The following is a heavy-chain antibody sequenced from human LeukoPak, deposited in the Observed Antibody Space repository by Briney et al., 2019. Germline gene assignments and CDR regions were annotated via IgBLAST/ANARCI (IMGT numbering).Heavy chain of an antibody. D-gene: IGHD5-18*01. CDR1: GFTFSSYA. CDR3: AKDPIVDAAMIYFDY. CDR2: ISGSGGST. Sequence: GGSLRLSCAASGFTFSSYAMSWVRQAPGKGLEWVSTISGSGGSTYYADSVKGRFTISRDNSKNTLYLQMNSLRAEDTAVYYCAKDPIVDAAMIYFDYWGQGTLVTVSS. J-gene: IGHJ4*02. V-gene: IGHV3-23*01.